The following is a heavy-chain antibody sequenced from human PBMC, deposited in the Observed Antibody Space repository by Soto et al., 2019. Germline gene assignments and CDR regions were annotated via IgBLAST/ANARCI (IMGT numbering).Heavy chain of an antibody. D-gene: IGHD6-13*01. Sequence: SETLSLTCTVSGGSISSGGYYWSWIRQHPGKGLEWIGYIYYSGSTYYNPSLKSRVTISVDTSKNQFSLKLSSVTAADTAVYYCARDNSYSSSWYEFDPWGQGTLVTVSS. CDR3: ARDNSYSSSWYEFDP. CDR1: GGSISSGGYY. CDR2: IYYSGST. V-gene: IGHV4-31*03. J-gene: IGHJ5*02.